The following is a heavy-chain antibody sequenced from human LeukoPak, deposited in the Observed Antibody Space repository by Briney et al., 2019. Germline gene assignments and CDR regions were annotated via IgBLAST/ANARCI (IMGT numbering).Heavy chain of an antibody. V-gene: IGHV1-69*04. CDR3: ARDPPPPTFNYYDSSGYYYGIAASDY. D-gene: IGHD3-22*01. J-gene: IGHJ4*02. CDR2: IIPILGIA. Sequence: SVKVSCKASGGTFSSYAISWVRQAPGQGLEWMGRIIPILGIANYAQKFQGRVTITADKSTSTAYMELSSLRSEDTAVYYCARDPPPPTFNYYDSSGYYYGIAASDYWGQGTPVTVSS. CDR1: GGTFSSYA.